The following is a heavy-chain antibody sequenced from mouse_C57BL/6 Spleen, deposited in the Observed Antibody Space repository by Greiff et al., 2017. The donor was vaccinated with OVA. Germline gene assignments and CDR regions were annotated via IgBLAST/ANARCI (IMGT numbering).Heavy chain of an antibody. Sequence: QVQLQQSGAELVRPGTSVKMSCKASGYTFTNYWIGWAKQRPGHGLEWIGDIYPGGGYTNYNEKFKGKATLTADKSSSPAYMQFSSLTSEDSAIYYCARGDGYPYWYFDVWGTGTTVTVSS. D-gene: IGHD2-3*01. CDR3: ARGDGYPYWYFDV. J-gene: IGHJ1*03. CDR2: IYPGGGYT. CDR1: GYTFTNYW. V-gene: IGHV1-63*01.